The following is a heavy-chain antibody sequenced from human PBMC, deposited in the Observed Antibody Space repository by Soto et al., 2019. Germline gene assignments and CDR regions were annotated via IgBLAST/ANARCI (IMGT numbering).Heavy chain of an antibody. CDR3: ATFRGSGWTYYFDY. Sequence: QVQLQESGPGLVKPSETLSLTCTVSGGSVSSGSYYWSWIRQPPGKGLEWIGEINHSGSTNYNPSLKSRVTISVDTSKNQFSLKLSSVTAADTAVYYCATFRGSGWTYYFDYWGQGTLVTVSS. D-gene: IGHD3-22*01. V-gene: IGHV4-61*01. CDR2: INHSGST. J-gene: IGHJ4*02. CDR1: GGSVSSGSYY.